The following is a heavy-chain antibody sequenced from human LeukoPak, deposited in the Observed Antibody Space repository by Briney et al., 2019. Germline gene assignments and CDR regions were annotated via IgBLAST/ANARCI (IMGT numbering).Heavy chain of an antibody. Sequence: PGGSLRLSCAASGFTFSSYWFHWVRQAPGKGLVWVSRINSDGGGTTYADSVKGRFTISRDNAKSTLFLQMNSLRAEDTALYYCARTTSMNSVGDAFHIWGQGTMVTVSS. V-gene: IGHV3-74*01. D-gene: IGHD4-23*01. CDR3: ARTTSMNSVGDAFHI. J-gene: IGHJ3*02. CDR2: INSDGGGT. CDR1: GFTFSSYW.